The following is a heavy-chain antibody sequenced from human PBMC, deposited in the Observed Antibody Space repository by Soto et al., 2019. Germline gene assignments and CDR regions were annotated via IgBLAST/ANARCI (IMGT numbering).Heavy chain of an antibody. CDR3: ARYSSGSSDPRLDY. D-gene: IGHD6-19*01. CDR1: GDSINKNNW. Sequence: QVQLQESGPGLVKPSGTLSLTCAVSGDSINKNNWWNWVRQPPGKGLEWIGEIFHSGNTNYNPSLKSRVTVSLDKSKNQFSLRLTSVTAADTAIYYCARYSSGSSDPRLDYWGQGTLVTVSS. V-gene: IGHV4-4*02. J-gene: IGHJ4*02. CDR2: IFHSGNT.